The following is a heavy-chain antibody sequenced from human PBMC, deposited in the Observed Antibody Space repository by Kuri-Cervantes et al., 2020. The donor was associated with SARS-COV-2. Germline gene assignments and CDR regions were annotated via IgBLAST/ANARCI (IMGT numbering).Heavy chain of an antibody. CDR2: ISSSSSYI. CDR1: GFTFSSYS. J-gene: IGHJ5*02. V-gene: IGHV3-21*01. Sequence: GESLKISCAASGFTFSSYSMNWVRQAPGKGLEWVSSISSSSSYIYYADSVKGRFTISRDNAKNSLYLQMNSLRAEDTAVYYCARERGLRGWFDPWGQGTLVTVSS. CDR3: ARERGLRGWFDP.